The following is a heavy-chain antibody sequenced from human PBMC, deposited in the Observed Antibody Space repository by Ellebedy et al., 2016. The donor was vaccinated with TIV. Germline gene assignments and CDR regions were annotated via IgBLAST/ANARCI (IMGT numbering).Heavy chain of an antibody. CDR1: GFTFSSYS. J-gene: IGHJ4*02. Sequence: GGSLRLXXAASGFTFSSYSMNWVRQAPGKGLEWVSYISSSSSTIYYADSVKGRFTISRDNAKNSLYLQMNSLRDEDTAVYYCATYDFWSGQPFDYWGQGTLVTVSS. CDR3: ATYDFWSGQPFDY. CDR2: ISSSSSTI. V-gene: IGHV3-48*02. D-gene: IGHD3-3*01.